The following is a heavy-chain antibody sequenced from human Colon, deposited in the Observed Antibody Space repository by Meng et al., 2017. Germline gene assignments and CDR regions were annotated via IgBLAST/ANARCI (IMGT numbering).Heavy chain of an antibody. D-gene: IGHD6-19*01. V-gene: IGHV4-39*01. J-gene: IGHJ5*02. CDR1: GGSISTSGYY. Sequence: QPQLQESGPGLGKPSEALSLTGRGSGGSISTSGYYWGWIRQPPGKGLEWIGSIGHSGITYYTPSLKSRVTVSIDTSKGQFSLKLTSVTAADTAVYYCVRSSGWVRTGFDPWGQGTLVTVSS. CDR2: IGHSGIT. CDR3: VRSSGWVRTGFDP.